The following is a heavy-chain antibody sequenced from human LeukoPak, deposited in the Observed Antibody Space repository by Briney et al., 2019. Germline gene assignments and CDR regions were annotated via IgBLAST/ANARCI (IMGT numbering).Heavy chain of an antibody. V-gene: IGHV4-38-2*02. CDR1: SYTISSGYY. J-gene: IGHJ6*04. D-gene: IGHD3-10*01. CDR2: IYHSGST. Sequence: PLETLSLTCTVSSYTISSGYYWGWIRQPPGKGLEWIGSIYHSGSTYYNPSLKSRVTISVDTSKNQFSLKLSSVTAADTAVYYCARDTGGITMVRGGMDVWGKGTTVTVSS. CDR3: ARDTGGITMVRGGMDV.